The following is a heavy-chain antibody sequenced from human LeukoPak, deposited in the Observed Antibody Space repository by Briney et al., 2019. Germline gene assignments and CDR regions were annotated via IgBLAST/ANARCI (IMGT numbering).Heavy chain of an antibody. J-gene: IGHJ3*02. CDR3: ARDRDFWSGQTNDAFDI. V-gene: IGHV1-69*01. Sequence: SSVKVSCKASGGTFSSYAISWVRQAPGQGLEWMGGIIPIFGTANYAQKFHGRVTITAEESTSTAYMELSSLRSEDTAVYYCARDRDFWSGQTNDAFDIWGQGTMVTVSS. CDR1: GGTFSSYA. D-gene: IGHD3-3*01. CDR2: IIPIFGTA.